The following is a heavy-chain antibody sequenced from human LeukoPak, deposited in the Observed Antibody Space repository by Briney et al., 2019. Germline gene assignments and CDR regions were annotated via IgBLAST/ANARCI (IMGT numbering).Heavy chain of an antibody. CDR2: ISTSSSYT. CDR1: GFTVSDYY. CDR3: AGGHYGLDV. J-gene: IGHJ6*02. Sequence: GGSLRLFCAASGFTVSDYYMSWIRQAPGRGLEWVSYISTSSSYTDYADSVKGRFTISRDNAKNSLYLQMNSLRAEDTAVYYCAGGHYGLDVWGQGTTVTVSS. V-gene: IGHV3-11*05.